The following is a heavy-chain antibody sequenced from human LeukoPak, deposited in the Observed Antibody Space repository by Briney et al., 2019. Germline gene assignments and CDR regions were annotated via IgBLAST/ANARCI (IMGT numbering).Heavy chain of an antibody. J-gene: IGHJ4*02. CDR3: ARWNYDISTGHRYFDY. D-gene: IGHD3-9*01. CDR2: FYYSGDT. Sequence: SETLSLTCNVSGDSIRGFYWGWIRQPPGKGLERIGYFYYSGDTNYNPALESRVIISVDTSKNQFSLKLSSLTAADTAVYYCARWNYDISTGHRYFDYWGQGTLVIVSS. V-gene: IGHV4-59*01. CDR1: GDSIRGFY.